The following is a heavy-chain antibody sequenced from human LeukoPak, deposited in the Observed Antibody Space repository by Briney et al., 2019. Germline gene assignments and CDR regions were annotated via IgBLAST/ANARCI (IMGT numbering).Heavy chain of an antibody. CDR3: AKDLRPRAPLWYFDY. CDR1: GFTFGSFA. V-gene: IGHV3-23*01. J-gene: IGHJ4*02. CDR2: ISGTGGNT. D-gene: IGHD3-10*01. Sequence: SGGSPRLSCAASGFTFGSFAMNWVRQAPGKGLEWVSTISGTGGNTYYADSVKGRFTISRDNSKNTLYLQMTSLRVEDTAVYYCAKDLRPRAPLWYFDYWGQGALVTVSS.